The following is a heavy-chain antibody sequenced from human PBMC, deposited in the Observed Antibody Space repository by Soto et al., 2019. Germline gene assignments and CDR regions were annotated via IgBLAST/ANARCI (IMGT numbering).Heavy chain of an antibody. V-gene: IGHV4-34*01. J-gene: IGHJ6*02. CDR3: ARRENNHDYYGMDV. Sequence: SETLSLTCAVHGGSLSGNYWSWIPQPPGKALKWSGAINHSGSTNYNPSLKGRVTISVDTSKSHFSLKRSSLTAADTAVYYCARRENNHDYYGMDVWGQGTTVTVSS. CDR1: GGSLSGNY. D-gene: IGHD1-1*01. CDR2: INHSGST.